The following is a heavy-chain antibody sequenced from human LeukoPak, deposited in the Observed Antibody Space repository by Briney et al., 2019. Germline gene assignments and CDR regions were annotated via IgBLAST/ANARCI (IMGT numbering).Heavy chain of an antibody. Sequence: GGSLRLSCAASGFTFSTYWMGWVRQAPGKGLEWVANIKQDGSEKYYMDSVKGRLTISRDNGKNSLYLQMNSLRAEDTAMYYCARDAYFALWGRGTLVTVSS. V-gene: IGHV3-7*04. D-gene: IGHD2-21*01. CDR3: ARDAYFAL. CDR1: GFTFSTYW. CDR2: IKQDGSEK. J-gene: IGHJ2*01.